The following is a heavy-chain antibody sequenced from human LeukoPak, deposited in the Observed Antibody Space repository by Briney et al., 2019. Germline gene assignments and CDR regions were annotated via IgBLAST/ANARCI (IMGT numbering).Heavy chain of an antibody. D-gene: IGHD7-27*01. J-gene: IGHJ2*01. CDR3: ARGGTGDRWYFDL. Sequence: SETLSLTCTVSGGSISSSSYYWGWLRQPPGTGLEWIGSIYYSGRTYNNASLKSRVTISVDTSKNQFSLKLSSMTAADTAVYYCARGGTGDRWYFDLWGRGTLVTVSS. CDR2: IYYSGRT. CDR1: GGSISSSSYY. V-gene: IGHV4-39*07.